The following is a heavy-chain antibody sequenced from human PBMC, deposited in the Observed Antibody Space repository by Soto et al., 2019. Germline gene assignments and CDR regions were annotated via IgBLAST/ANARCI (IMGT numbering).Heavy chain of an antibody. Sequence: TWVRQAPGKGLEWVSAISGGGDTTSYADSVKGRFTVSRDGPKNTLYLQMSSLRAEDTALYYCAKGRGGSGSLTPRVDFWGQGTLVTVSS. CDR2: ISGGGDTT. CDR3: AKGRGGSGSLTPRVDF. J-gene: IGHJ4*02. V-gene: IGHV3-23*01. D-gene: IGHD3-10*01.